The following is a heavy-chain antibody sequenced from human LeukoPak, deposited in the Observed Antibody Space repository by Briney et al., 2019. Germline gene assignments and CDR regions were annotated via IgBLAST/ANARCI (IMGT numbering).Heavy chain of an antibody. Sequence: GGSLRLSCAASGFTFSNYGMNWVRQAPGKGLEWVSGITGSGGNTYYADSVKGRFTISRDNSKNTMYLQMNSLRAEDTAVYYCARDLTRGLPHDSSGYYFDYWGQGTLVTVSS. D-gene: IGHD3-22*01. CDR3: ARDLTRGLPHDSSGYYFDY. CDR1: GFTFSNYG. V-gene: IGHV3-23*01. CDR2: ITGSGGNT. J-gene: IGHJ4*02.